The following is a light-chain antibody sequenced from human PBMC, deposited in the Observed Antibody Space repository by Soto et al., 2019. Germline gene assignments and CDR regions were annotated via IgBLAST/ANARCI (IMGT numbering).Light chain of an antibody. V-gene: IGKV1-9*01. CDR3: QQRHSYTIT. CDR2: TAS. CDR1: QGISNY. Sequence: DIQLNQSPSFLSASVGDRVRISCRASQGISNYLAWYQQKPGKAPNLLIHTASSLQTGVPSRFSGSGSGTEGTITISSLQKEDFATYYCQQRHSYTITFGQGTRLEIK. J-gene: IGKJ5*01.